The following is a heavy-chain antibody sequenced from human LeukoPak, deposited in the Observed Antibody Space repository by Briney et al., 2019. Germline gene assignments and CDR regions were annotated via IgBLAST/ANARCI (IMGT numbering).Heavy chain of an antibody. CDR3: AKKLLWFGEVIDY. CDR1: GFTFSSYA. CDR2: ISGSGGST. D-gene: IGHD3-10*01. Sequence: GGSLRLSCAASGFTFSSYAMSWVRQAPGKGLEWVSAISGSGGSTYYADSVKGRFTISRDNSKNTLYLQMNSLRAEDTAVNYCAKKLLWFGEVIDYWGQGTLVTVSS. J-gene: IGHJ4*02. V-gene: IGHV3-23*01.